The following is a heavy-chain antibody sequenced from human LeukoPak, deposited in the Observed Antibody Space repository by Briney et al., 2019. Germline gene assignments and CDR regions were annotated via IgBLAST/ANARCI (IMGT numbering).Heavy chain of an antibody. CDR1: GFTFSSYS. D-gene: IGHD3-16*01. Sequence: GGSLRLSCAASGFTFSSYSMNWVRQAPGKGLEWVSSISSSSSYIYYADSVKGRFTISRDNAKNSLYLQMNSLRAEDTAVYYCARDAVVTYGYYYMDVWGKGTTVTVSS. V-gene: IGHV3-21*01. J-gene: IGHJ6*03. CDR2: ISSSSSYI. CDR3: ARDAVVTYGYYYMDV.